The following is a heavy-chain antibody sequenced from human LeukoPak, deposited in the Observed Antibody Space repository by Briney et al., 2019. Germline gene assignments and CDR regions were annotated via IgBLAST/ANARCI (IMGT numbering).Heavy chain of an antibody. D-gene: IGHD2/OR15-2a*01. CDR2: IYFTGSS. J-gene: IGHJ3*01. CDR1: GGSMSYSY. V-gene: IGHV4-59*08. CDR3: ARRRQITYFSPYAFDL. Sequence: SETLSLSYTASGGSMSYSYWSWLRQPPGKGLEWLGNIYFTGSSKPNPSLRSRVTISLDTSKNQLSLRLTSVTAADTAVYYCARRRQITYFSPYAFDLWGQGTMVTVSS.